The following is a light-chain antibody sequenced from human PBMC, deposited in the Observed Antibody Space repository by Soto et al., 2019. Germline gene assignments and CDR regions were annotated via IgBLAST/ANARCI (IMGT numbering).Light chain of an antibody. CDR3: QQYDNLPFS. Sequence: DIQMSQSPSSLSASVGDRVTITCQASQDISNYLNWYQHKPGKPPKLLIYDASNLETGVTSRFSGSKSRTAFTFTITSLQPEDIATYYCQQYDNLPFSFGGGTKVEIK. J-gene: IGKJ4*01. V-gene: IGKV1-33*01. CDR2: DAS. CDR1: QDISNY.